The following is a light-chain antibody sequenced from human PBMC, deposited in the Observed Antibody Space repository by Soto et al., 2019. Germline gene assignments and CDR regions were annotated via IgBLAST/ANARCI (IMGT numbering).Light chain of an antibody. CDR3: SSFVDGTSYV. Sequence: SVLTQPPSLSRSPGQSVTISRTGTNSDVCFFNYVSWYQHHPGKVPKFLIYEVNKRPSGVPDRFSGSKSGNTASLTVSGLQPEDEAEYFCSSFVDGTSYVFGTGTKVTVL. V-gene: IGLV2-8*01. CDR2: EVN. J-gene: IGLJ1*01. CDR1: NSDVCFFNY.